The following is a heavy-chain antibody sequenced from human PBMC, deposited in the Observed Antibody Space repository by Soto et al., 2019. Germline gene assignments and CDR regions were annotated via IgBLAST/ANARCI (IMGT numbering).Heavy chain of an antibody. Sequence: GGSLRLSCAASGFTFSSYWMSWVRQAPGKGLEWVANIKQDGSEKYYVDSVKGRFTISRDNAKNSLYLQMNSLGAEDTAGYYCASGPSSSSDPPPTMDVWGKGTTVTVSS. J-gene: IGHJ6*04. CDR3: ASGPSSSSDPPPTMDV. CDR1: GFTFSSYW. V-gene: IGHV3-7*01. CDR2: IKQDGSEK. D-gene: IGHD6-6*01.